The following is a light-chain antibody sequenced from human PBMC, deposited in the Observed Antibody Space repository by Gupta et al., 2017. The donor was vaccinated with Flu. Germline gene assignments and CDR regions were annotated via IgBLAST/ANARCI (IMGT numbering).Light chain of an antibody. J-gene: IGLJ2*01. CDR3: AAWEDRVNGVI. V-gene: IGLV1-44*01. Sequence: QSVLTQPPSASGAPGQTVTISCSGSMSNIGTKAANWYQQVSGTAPKLLMYSSYHRPSGVPDRFSGSESGTSASLAITGLQADDEADYYWAAWEDRVNGVIFGGGTKLTVL. CDR2: SSY. CDR1: MSNIGTKA.